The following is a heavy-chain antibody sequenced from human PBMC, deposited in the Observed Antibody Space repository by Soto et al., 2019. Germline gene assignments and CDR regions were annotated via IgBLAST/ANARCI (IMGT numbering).Heavy chain of an antibody. V-gene: IGHV1-18*01. Sequence: QVQLVQSGPEVKKPGASVKVSCKASGYTFTNYGITWVRQAPGQGLEWMGWITASNGNTNYAREIQGRLTLTRDTSTGTAYMELRSLRSDDTAVYYCARGASCSSASCYDNFHYGLAVWGQGTTVIVSS. J-gene: IGHJ6*02. D-gene: IGHD2-2*01. CDR1: GYTFTNYG. CDR2: ITASNGNT. CDR3: ARGASCSSASCYDNFHYGLAV.